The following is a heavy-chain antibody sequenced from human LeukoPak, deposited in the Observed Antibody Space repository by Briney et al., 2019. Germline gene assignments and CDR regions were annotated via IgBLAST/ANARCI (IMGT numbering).Heavy chain of an antibody. J-gene: IGHJ4*02. Sequence: GASVKVSCKASGGTFSSYAISWVRQAPGQGLEWMGGIIPIFGTANYAQKFQGRVTITTDESTSTAYMELSSLRSEDTAVYYCASSSNYGGYDFDYWGQGTLVTVSS. CDR1: GGTFSSYA. CDR3: ASSSNYGGYDFDY. V-gene: IGHV1-69*05. CDR2: IIPIFGTA. D-gene: IGHD4-17*01.